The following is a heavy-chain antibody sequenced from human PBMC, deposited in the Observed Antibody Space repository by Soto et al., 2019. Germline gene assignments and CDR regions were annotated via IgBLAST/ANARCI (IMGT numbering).Heavy chain of an antibody. D-gene: IGHD3-10*01. V-gene: IGHV3-21*01. CDR1: GFIFGNYS. J-gene: IGHJ6*02. Sequence: DVQLVESGGGLVRPGGSLRLSCEASGFIFGNYSMNWVRQAPGKGLEWVSSISSRSNFIYYADSLRGRVTISRDNTQNSLHLKMNSLRVEDTAIYYCARVQKLYGNSVYYYGMDVWGQGTTVTVSS. CDR2: ISSRSNFI. CDR3: ARVQKLYGNSVYYYGMDV.